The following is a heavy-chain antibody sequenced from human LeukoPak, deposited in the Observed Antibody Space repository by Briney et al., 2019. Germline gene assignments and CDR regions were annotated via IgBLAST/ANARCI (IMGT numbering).Heavy chain of an antibody. CDR1: GFTFSTYA. CDR3: AKYRIITRSPFDY. D-gene: IGHD3-10*01. V-gene: IGHV3-23*01. Sequence: GGSLRLSCAASGFTFSTYAMNWVRQAPGKGLEWVSTISPNGATYYADSVKGRFTVSRDNSKNTLFLQMNSLRAEDTAVYYCAKYRIITRSPFDYWGPGTLVTVSS. CDR2: ISPNGAT. J-gene: IGHJ4*02.